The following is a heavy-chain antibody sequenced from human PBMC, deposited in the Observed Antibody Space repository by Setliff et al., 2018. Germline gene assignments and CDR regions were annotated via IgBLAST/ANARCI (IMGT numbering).Heavy chain of an antibody. CDR3: ATEKFPGDWGDY. V-gene: IGHV1-8*02. D-gene: IGHD2-21*01. CDR2: MNPNSGNT. Sequence: ASVKVSCKASGYTFTSYDINWVRQATGQGLEWMGWMNPNSGNTGYAQKFQGRVTMTRSTSISTAYMEVTSLRSDDTAVYYCATEKFPGDWGDYWGQGTLVTVSS. J-gene: IGHJ4*02. CDR1: GYTFTSYD.